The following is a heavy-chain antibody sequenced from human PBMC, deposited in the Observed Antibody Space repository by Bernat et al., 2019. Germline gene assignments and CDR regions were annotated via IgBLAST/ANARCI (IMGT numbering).Heavy chain of an antibody. D-gene: IGHD3-16*02. V-gene: IGHV4-38-2*02. CDR3: AREGNYVWGSYRSPRGYNWFDP. CDR1: GFFISRGYF. Sequence: VQLPGSGPGPVEALEALSPPCPVPGFFISRGYFRGWIRQPPGKGLGWVGSIYHSGSTYYNPSLKSRVTISVDTSKNQFSLKLSSVTAADTAVYYCAREGNYVWGSYRSPRGYNWFDPWGQGTLVTVSS. J-gene: IGHJ5*02. CDR2: IYHSGST.